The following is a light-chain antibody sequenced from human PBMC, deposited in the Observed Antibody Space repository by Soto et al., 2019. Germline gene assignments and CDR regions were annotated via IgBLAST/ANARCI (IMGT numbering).Light chain of an antibody. V-gene: IGKV3-11*01. J-gene: IGKJ5*01. CDR3: QQRSTSIT. CDR2: DAS. Sequence: IVLTQSPATLSLWPGETAILSCRASQTVSSYLSWYQHKPGQAPRLLIYDASTRAPGIPARFSGSWSATDFTLTISSLEPEDFAVYYCQQRSTSITFGQGTRLEIE. CDR1: QTVSSY.